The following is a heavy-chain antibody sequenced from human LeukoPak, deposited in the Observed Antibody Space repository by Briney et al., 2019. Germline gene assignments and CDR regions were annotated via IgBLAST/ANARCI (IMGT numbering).Heavy chain of an antibody. D-gene: IGHD3-22*01. V-gene: IGHV4-59*01. CDR1: GGSISSYY. Sequence: PSETLSLTCTVSGGSISSYYWSWIRQPPGKGLEWIGYIYYSGSTNYNPSLKSRVTISVDTSKNQFSPKLSSVTAADTAVYYCARDLWGTYYYDSSGPIDIWGQGTMVTVSS. CDR3: ARDLWGTYYYDSSGPIDI. J-gene: IGHJ3*02. CDR2: IYYSGST.